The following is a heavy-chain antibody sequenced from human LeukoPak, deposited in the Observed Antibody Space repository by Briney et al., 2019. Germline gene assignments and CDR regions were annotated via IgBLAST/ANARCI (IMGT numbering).Heavy chain of an antibody. D-gene: IGHD3-10*01. CDR3: AKDGGTGSGLDY. Sequence: GGSLRLSCAASGFTFSSYGMHWVRQAPGKGLGWVAVISYDGSNKYYADFVKGRFTISRDNSKNTLYLQMNSLRAEDTAVYYCAKDGGTGSGLDYWGQGTMVTVSS. CDR2: ISYDGSNK. J-gene: IGHJ4*02. V-gene: IGHV3-30*18. CDR1: GFTFSSYG.